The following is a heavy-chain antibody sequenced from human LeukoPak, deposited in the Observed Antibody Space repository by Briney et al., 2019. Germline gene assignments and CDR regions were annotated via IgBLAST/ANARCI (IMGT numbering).Heavy chain of an antibody. CDR3: ARRGDY. CDR2: INHSGST. Sequence: SETLSLTCAVYGGSFSGYYWSWIRQPPGKGLEWIGEINHSGSTNYNPSLKSRVTISVDTSKNQFSLKLSSVTAADTAVYYCARRGDYWGQGTLVTVPS. CDR1: GGSFSGYY. J-gene: IGHJ4*02. V-gene: IGHV4-34*01.